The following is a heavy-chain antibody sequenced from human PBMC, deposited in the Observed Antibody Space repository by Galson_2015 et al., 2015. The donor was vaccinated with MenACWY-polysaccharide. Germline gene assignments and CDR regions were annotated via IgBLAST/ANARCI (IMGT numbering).Heavy chain of an antibody. CDR1: DYSIRSGYF. D-gene: IGHD1-26*01. J-gene: IGHJ4*02. V-gene: IGHV4-38-2*01. CDR2: IFHSGTT. CDR3: ARVEKYSGSFYILY. Sequence: SETLSLTCAVSDYSIRSGYFWGWIRQPPGKGLEWIASIFHSGTTYYNPSLKSRVTISVDTSKKQFSLKLSSVTAADTAVYYCARVEKYSGSFYILYWGQGTLVTVSS.